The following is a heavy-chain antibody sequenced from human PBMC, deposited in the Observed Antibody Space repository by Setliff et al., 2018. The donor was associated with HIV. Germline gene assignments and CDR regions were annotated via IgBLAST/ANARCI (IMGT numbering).Heavy chain of an antibody. V-gene: IGHV3-33*01. CDR3: ATYGGSFPGWFDT. CDR2: IWYDGSNI. Sequence: LSCAASGFPLNSYGMHWVRQAPGKGLEWVAVIWYDGSNIYYLESVKGRFTISRDNSKNTLYLQMNGLRVEDTAVYYCATYGGSFPGWFDTWCQGTQVTVSS. J-gene: IGHJ5*02. CDR1: GFPLNSYG. D-gene: IGHD1-26*01.